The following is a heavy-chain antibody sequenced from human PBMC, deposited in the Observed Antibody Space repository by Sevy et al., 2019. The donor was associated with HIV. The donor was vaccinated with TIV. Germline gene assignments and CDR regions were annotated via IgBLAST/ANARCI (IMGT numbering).Heavy chain of an antibody. Sequence: SETLSLTCTVSGGSISSYYWSWIRQPLGKGLEWIGYIYYSGSTNYNPSLKSRVTISVDTSKNQFSLKLSSVTAADTAVYYCARVRGGIAAAGNFDYWGQRTLVTVSS. V-gene: IGHV4-59*01. D-gene: IGHD6-13*01. CDR3: ARVRGGIAAAGNFDY. CDR1: GGSISSYY. CDR2: IYYSGST. J-gene: IGHJ4*02.